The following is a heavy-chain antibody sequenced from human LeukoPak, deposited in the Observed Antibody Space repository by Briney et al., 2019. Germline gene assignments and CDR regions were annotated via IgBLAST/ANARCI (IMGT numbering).Heavy chain of an antibody. CDR2: ISGTGGST. CDR1: GFTFRNYG. J-gene: IGHJ4*02. D-gene: IGHD3-22*01. Sequence: GGSLRLSCAASGFTFRNYGMTWVRQAPGKGLEWVSSISGTGGSTYYADSVKGRFTISRDNSKNTVFLQMNRLRAEGTALYYCAKDPHRGYYDSSGPDYYFDQWGQGTLVTVSS. CDR3: AKDPHRGYYDSSGPDYYFDQ. V-gene: IGHV3-23*01.